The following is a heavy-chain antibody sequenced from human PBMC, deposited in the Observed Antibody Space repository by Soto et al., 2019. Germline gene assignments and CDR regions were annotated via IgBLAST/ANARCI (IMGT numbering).Heavy chain of an antibody. CDR3: AKALDDTSVSQLLEY. Sequence: EVQLLESGGTLVQPGGSLRLSCSTSGFTFNHYAMAWVRQAPGKGLEWVSAIGATGINTYYTDSVKGRFTVSRDNSKNMLYLHLTNLRADDTAIYYCAKALDDTSVSQLLEYWGQGTLVTVSS. D-gene: IGHD1-1*01. V-gene: IGHV3-23*01. CDR1: GFTFNHYA. CDR2: IGATGINT. J-gene: IGHJ4*02.